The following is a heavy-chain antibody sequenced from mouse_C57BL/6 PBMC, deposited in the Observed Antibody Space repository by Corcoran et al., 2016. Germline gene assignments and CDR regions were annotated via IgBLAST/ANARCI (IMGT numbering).Heavy chain of an antibody. D-gene: IGHD4-1*01. V-gene: IGHV1-58*01. CDR3: ARLGRGFAMDY. CDR2: IYIGNGYT. CDR1: GYTFTSYG. Sequence: EVQLQQYGDGLVRHGSSVKMSCKPSGYTFTSYGINWVKQRPGQGLEWIGYIYIGNGYTEYNEKFKGKATLTSDTSSSTAYMQLSSLTSEDSAIYFCARLGRGFAMDYWGQGTSVTVSS. J-gene: IGHJ4*01.